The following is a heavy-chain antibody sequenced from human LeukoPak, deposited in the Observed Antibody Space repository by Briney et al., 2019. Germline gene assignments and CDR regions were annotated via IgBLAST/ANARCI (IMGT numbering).Heavy chain of an antibody. CDR3: ARVDEWLFGPVDH. J-gene: IGHJ4*02. Sequence: GGSLRLSCAASGFTFSSYSMNWVRQAPGKGLEWVSYISSSSSTIYYADSVKGRFTISRDNAKNSLYLQMNSLRAEDTAVYYCARVDEWLFGPVDHRGQGTLVTVSS. D-gene: IGHD3-3*01. CDR2: ISSSSSTI. V-gene: IGHV3-48*04. CDR1: GFTFSSYS.